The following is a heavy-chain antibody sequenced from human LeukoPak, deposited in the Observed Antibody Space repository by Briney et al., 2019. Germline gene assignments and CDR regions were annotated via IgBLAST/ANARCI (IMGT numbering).Heavy chain of an antibody. V-gene: IGHV1-2*02. CDR1: GYTFTGYY. CDR2: INPKSGGT. CDR3: ASSGSFRQQLIK. J-gene: IGHJ4*02. D-gene: IGHD6-13*01. Sequence: ASVTVSCMVSGYTFTGYYMHWVRQAHGQGLEWMGWINPKSGGTNYAQKMEGRVTINRDTSISTAYMGGSRVRAADTEVNESASSGSFRQQLIKWGQETLVTVSS.